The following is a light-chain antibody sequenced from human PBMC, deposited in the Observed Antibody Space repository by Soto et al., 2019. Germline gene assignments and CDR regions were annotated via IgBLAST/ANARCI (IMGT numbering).Light chain of an antibody. CDR2: GAS. J-gene: IGKJ1*01. V-gene: IGKV3-15*01. CDR1: QSLYSN. CDR3: QQYSDLPTT. Sequence: DIVMTQSPATLSVSPGERATLSCRASQSLYSNLAWYQQKPGQAPRLLIYGASTRATGIPARFSGSGSGTEFTLTISSLQSEDFAVYYFQQYSDLPTTFGQGTKVEIK.